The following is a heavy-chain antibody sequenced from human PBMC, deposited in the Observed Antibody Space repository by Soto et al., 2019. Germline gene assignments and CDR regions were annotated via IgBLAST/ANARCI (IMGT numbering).Heavy chain of an antibody. CDR2: INAGNGNT. Sequence: ASVKVSCKASGNTFSNYYIHWVRQAPGQGLEWMGWINAGNGNTKYSQKFQGRVTITRDTSASTAYMELSSLRSEDTAVYYCALSYTVTTDYWGQGTLVTVSS. J-gene: IGHJ4*02. D-gene: IGHD4-17*01. V-gene: IGHV1-3*01. CDR1: GNTFSNYY. CDR3: ALSYTVTTDY.